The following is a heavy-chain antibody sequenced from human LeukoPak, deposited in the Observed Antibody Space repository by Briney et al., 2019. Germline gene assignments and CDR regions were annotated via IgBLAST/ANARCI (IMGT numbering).Heavy chain of an antibody. CDR1: GYTLTELS. CDR2: FDPEDGET. D-gene: IGHD3-10*01. Sequence: GASVKVSCKVSGYTLTELSMHWVRQAPGKGLEWMGGFDPEDGETIYAQKFQGRVTMTEDTSTDTAYMELSSLRSEDTAVYYCATLLWFGELFGWFGPWGQGTLVTVSS. V-gene: IGHV1-24*01. CDR3: ATLLWFGELFGWFGP. J-gene: IGHJ5*02.